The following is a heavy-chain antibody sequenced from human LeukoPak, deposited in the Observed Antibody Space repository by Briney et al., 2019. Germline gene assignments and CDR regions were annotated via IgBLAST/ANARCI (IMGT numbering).Heavy chain of an antibody. CDR3: AKDLGVGATGFAGMGHDY. V-gene: IGHV3-21*01. CDR2: ISSSSSYI. CDR1: GFTFSNYA. J-gene: IGHJ4*02. D-gene: IGHD1-26*01. Sequence: GGSLRLSCAASGFTFSNYAMTWVRQAPGKGLEWVSSISSSSSYIYYADSVKGRFTISRDNAKNSLYLQMNSLRAEDTAVYYCAKDLGVGATGFAGMGHDYWGQGTLVTVSS.